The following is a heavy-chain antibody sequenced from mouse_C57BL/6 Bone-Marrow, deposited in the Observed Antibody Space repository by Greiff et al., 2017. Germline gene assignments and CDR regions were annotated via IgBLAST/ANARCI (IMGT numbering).Heavy chain of an antibody. J-gene: IGHJ2*01. Sequence: EVHLVESGGGLVQPGGSLKLSCAASGFTFSDYYMYWVRQTPEKRLEWVAYISNGGGSTYYPDTVKGRFTISRDNAKNTLYLQMSRLKSEDTAMYYCARRSTTVFFDYWGQGTTLTVSS. CDR3: ARRSTTVFFDY. CDR1: GFTFSDYY. D-gene: IGHD1-1*01. CDR2: ISNGGGST. V-gene: IGHV5-12*01.